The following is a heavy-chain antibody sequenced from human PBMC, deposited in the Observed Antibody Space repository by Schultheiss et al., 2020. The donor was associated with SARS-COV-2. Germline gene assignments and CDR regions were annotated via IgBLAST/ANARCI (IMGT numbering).Heavy chain of an antibody. CDR1: GFTFSSYS. D-gene: IGHD2-2*01. V-gene: IGHV3-21*01. CDR3: ARDDCSSTSCYYYYYYMGV. Sequence: GGSLRLSCAASGFTFSSYSMNWVRQAPGKGLEWVSSISSSSSYIYYADSVKGRFTISRDNAKNSLYLQMNSLRAEDTAVYYCARDDCSSTSCYYYYYYMGVWGKGTTVTVSS. J-gene: IGHJ6*03. CDR2: ISSSSSYI.